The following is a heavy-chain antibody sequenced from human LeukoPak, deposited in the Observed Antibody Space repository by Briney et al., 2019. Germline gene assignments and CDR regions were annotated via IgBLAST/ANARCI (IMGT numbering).Heavy chain of an antibody. Sequence: SETLSLTCTVSGGSMSSYYWSWIRQPPGKGLEWIGYIYYSGSTTYNPSLKSRVTISVDTSKNQFSLKLSSVTAADTAVYYCARRSSYGSYYFYGMDVWGQGTTVTVSS. CDR2: IYYSGST. CDR1: GGSMSSYY. V-gene: IGHV4-59*08. J-gene: IGHJ6*02. CDR3: ARRSSYGSYYFYGMDV. D-gene: IGHD5-18*01.